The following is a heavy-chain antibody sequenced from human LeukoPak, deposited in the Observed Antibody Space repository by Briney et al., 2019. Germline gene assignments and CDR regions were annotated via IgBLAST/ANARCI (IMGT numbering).Heavy chain of an antibody. J-gene: IGHJ4*02. CDR3: ASVLAVAGSQVDY. D-gene: IGHD6-19*01. CDR1: GFTLSSYS. V-gene: IGHV3-21*01. Sequence: PGGSLRLSCAASGFTLSSYSMNWVRQAPGKGLEWVSSISSSSSYIYYADSVKGRFTISRDNAKNSLYLQMNSLRAEDTAVYYCASVLAVAGSQVDYWGQGTLVTVSS. CDR2: ISSSSSYI.